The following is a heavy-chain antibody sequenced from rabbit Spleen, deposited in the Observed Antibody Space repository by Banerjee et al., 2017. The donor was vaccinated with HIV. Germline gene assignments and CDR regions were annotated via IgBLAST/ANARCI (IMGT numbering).Heavy chain of an antibody. D-gene: IGHD7-1*01. CDR3: ARMSYAADGYTT. J-gene: IGHJ4*01. CDR2: INSGSSGTT. CDR1: GFDFSSYG. V-gene: IGHV1S45*01. Sequence: QEQLVESGGGLVQPGGSLTLSCKASGFDFSSYGVSWVRQAPGKGPEWIGCINSGSSGTTFSASWAKGRFTISRSSSTTVTLQMTSLTAADTATYFCARMSYAADGYTTWGPGTLVTVS.